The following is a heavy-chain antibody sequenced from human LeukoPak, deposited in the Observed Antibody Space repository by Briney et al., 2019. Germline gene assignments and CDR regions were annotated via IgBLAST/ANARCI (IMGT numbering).Heavy chain of an antibody. CDR2: IYYSGST. Sequence: SETLSLTCTVSGGSISSGSYYWSWIRQPPGKGLEWIGYIYYSGSTNYNPSLKSRVTISVDTSKNQFSLELSSVTAADTAVYYCARGLRYFDWLSYFDYWGQGTLVTVSS. J-gene: IGHJ4*02. D-gene: IGHD3-9*01. V-gene: IGHV4-61*01. CDR1: GGSISSGSYY. CDR3: ARGLRYFDWLSYFDY.